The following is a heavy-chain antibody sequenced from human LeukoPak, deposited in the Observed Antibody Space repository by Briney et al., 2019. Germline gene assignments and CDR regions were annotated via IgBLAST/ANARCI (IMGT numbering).Heavy chain of an antibody. J-gene: IGHJ4*02. CDR2: ISGSGGST. V-gene: IGHV3-23*01. Sequence: PGGSLRLSCAASGFSFSNYGMSWVRQAPGKGLEWIAGISGSGGSTYYADSVKGRFTISRDNSKNTLYLQMNSLRAEDTAVYYCAKDRYYDSSDWGQGTLVTVSS. CDR3: AKDRYYDSSD. D-gene: IGHD3-22*01. CDR1: GFSFSNYG.